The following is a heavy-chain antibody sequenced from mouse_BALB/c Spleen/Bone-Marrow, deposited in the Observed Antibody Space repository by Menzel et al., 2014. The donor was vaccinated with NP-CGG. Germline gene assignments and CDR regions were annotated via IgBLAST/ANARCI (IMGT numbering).Heavy chain of an antibody. CDR1: GFTFTDYY. CDR3: ARFPMDY. J-gene: IGHJ4*01. V-gene: IGHV7-3*02. CDR2: IRNKAYGYTT. Sequence: EVKVEESGGGLVQPGGSLRLSCTTSGFTFTDYYMSWVRQPPGKALEWLAFIRNKAYGYTTEYSASVRGRFTISRDNSQSSLYLQMNTLRAEDRATYYCARFPMDYWGQGTSVTVSS.